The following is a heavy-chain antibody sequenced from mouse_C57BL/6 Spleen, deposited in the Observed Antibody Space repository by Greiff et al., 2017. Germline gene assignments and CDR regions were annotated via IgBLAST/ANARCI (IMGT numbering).Heavy chain of an antibody. CDR1: GYTFTSYW. V-gene: IGHV1-69*01. J-gene: IGHJ2*01. CDR3: ASLGGYYEYGGGYYFDY. Sequence: QVQLQQPGAELVMPGASVKLSCKASGYTFTSYWMHWVKQRPGQGLEWIGEIDPSDSYTNYNQKFKGKSTLTVDKSSSTAYMQLSSLTSEDSAVYYCASLGGYYEYGGGYYFDYWGQGTTLTVSS. D-gene: IGHD2-4*01. CDR2: IDPSDSYT.